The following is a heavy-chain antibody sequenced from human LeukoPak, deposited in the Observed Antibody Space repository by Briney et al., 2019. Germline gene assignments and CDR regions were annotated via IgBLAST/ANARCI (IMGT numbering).Heavy chain of an antibody. CDR3: ARDRGKWELRGANWFDP. CDR2: IKQDGSEK. CDR1: GFTFSSYW. Sequence: PGGSLRLSCAASGFTFSSYWMSWVRQAPGKGLEWVANIKQDGSEKYYVDSVKGRFTISRDNAKNSPYLQMNSLRAEDTAVYYCARDRGKWELRGANWFDPWGQGTLVTVSS. V-gene: IGHV3-7*01. J-gene: IGHJ5*02. D-gene: IGHD1-26*01.